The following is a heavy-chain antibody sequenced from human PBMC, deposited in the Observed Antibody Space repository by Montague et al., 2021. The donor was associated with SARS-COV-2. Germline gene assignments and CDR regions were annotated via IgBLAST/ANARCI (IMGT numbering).Heavy chain of an antibody. CDR1: GDSDSGNSAA. CDR2: SYYRSKWYN. CDR3: ARGGSWLYYFDY. D-gene: IGHD6-13*01. V-gene: IGHV6-1*01. J-gene: IGHJ4*02. Sequence: CAISGDSDSGNSAAWNWIRQSPSIGLEWLGRSYYRSKWYNDYAVSVKSRITINPDTSKNQFSLQLNSVTPEDTAVYYCARGGSWLYYFDYWGQGTLVTVSS.